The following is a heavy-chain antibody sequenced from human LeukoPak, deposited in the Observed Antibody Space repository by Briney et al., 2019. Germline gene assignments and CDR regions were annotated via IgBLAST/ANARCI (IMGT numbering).Heavy chain of an antibody. CDR2: ISNSGST. CDR1: GGSISSYF. Sequence: SETLSLTCIVSGGSISSYFWSWTRQPPGKGLEWIGYISNSGSTNYNPSLKSRVTISADTSKNQFSLKLSSVTAADTAVYYCARHYGPWGQGTLVTVSS. V-gene: IGHV4-59*01. D-gene: IGHD3-16*01. J-gene: IGHJ5*02. CDR3: ARHYGP.